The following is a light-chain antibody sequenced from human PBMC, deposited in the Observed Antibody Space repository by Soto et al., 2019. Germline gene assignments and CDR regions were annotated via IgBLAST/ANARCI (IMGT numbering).Light chain of an antibody. Sequence: EIVMTQSPVTLSVSPGERATLSCRASQNIIRSLAWYQQTPGQAPRIIIYGASSRETGIPDRFSGSGSGTEFTLTISRLEPEDFAVYYCQQYGSSARTFGQGTKVDIK. CDR3: QQYGSSART. CDR1: QNIIRS. V-gene: IGKV3-20*01. J-gene: IGKJ1*01. CDR2: GAS.